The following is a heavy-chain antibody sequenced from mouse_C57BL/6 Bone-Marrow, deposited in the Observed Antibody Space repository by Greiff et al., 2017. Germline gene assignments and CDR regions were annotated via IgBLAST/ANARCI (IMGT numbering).Heavy chain of an antibody. D-gene: IGHD6-1*01. CDR1: GFTFSSYA. J-gene: IGHJ3*01. Sequence: LMESGGGLVKPGGSLKLSCAASGFTFSSYAMSWVRQTPEKRLEWVATISDGGSYTYYPDNVKGRFTISRDNAKNNLYLQMSHLKSEDTAMYYCARGLTTLFAYWGQGTLVTVSA. CDR2: ISDGGSYT. V-gene: IGHV5-4*01. CDR3: ARGLTTLFAY.